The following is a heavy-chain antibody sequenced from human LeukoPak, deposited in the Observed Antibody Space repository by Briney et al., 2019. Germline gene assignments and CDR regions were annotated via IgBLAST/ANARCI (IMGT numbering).Heavy chain of an antibody. CDR1: GFTVSSNY. CDR3: ARDRDVGSGFFDY. Sequence: PGGSLRLSCAASGFTVSSNYMSWVRQAPGKGLEWVSLFYSDTITSYADSVKGRFTISRDNSKNTLYLQMTSLRAEDTAVYYCARDRDVGSGFFDYWGQGTLVTVSS. J-gene: IGHJ4*02. V-gene: IGHV3-53*01. CDR2: FYSDTIT. D-gene: IGHD1-26*01.